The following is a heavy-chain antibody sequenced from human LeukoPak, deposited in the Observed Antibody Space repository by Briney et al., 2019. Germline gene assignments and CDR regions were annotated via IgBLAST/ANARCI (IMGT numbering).Heavy chain of an antibody. V-gene: IGHV3-23*01. J-gene: IGHJ4*02. Sequence: GGSLRLSCAASGFTFSSYDMHWVRQATGKGLEWVSAISGSGGSTYYADSVKGRFTISRDNSKNTLYLQMNSLRAEDTAVYYCAKPISGSYPPPFDYWGQGTLVTVSS. CDR1: GFTFSSYD. CDR2: ISGSGGST. D-gene: IGHD1-26*01. CDR3: AKPISGSYPPPFDY.